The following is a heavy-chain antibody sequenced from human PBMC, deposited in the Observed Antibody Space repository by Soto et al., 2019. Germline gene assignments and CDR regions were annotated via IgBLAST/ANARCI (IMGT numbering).Heavy chain of an antibody. CDR1: GFTFSSYG. Sequence: GGSLRLSCAASGFTFSSYGMHWVRQAPGKGLEWVAVISYDGSNKYYADSVKGRFTISRDNSKNTLYLQMNSLRAEDTAVYYCAKEGGLAPYFDYWGQGTRVTVS. CDR2: ISYDGSNK. CDR3: AKEGGLAPYFDY. V-gene: IGHV3-30*18. J-gene: IGHJ4*02. D-gene: IGHD6-19*01.